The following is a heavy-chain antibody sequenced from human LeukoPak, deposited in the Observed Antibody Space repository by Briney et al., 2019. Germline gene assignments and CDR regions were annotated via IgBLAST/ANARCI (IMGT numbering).Heavy chain of an antibody. CDR3: ALGLVTDY. J-gene: IGHJ4*02. CDR1: GFTVSSNF. D-gene: IGHD3-9*01. Sequence: PGGSLRLSCAASGFTVSSNFMSWVRQAPGKGLEWVSVIYSGGSTYYAHSVKGRFTISRDNSKNTLYLQMNSLRVEDTAVYYCALGLVTDYWGQGTLVTVAS. CDR2: IYSGGST. V-gene: IGHV3-66*01.